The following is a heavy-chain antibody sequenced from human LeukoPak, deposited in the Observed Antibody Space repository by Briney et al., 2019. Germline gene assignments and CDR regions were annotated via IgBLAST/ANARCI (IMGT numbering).Heavy chain of an antibody. CDR2: IYYSGST. D-gene: IGHD3-22*01. CDR3: ARAPLPYYYDSSGSYFDY. CDR1: GGSISSGDYY. J-gene: IGHJ4*02. Sequence: PSETLSLTCTVSGGSISSGDYYWSWIRQPPGKGLEWIGYIYYSGSTYYNPSLKSRVTISVDTSKNQFSLKLSSVTAADTAVYYCARAPLPYYYDSSGSYFDYWGQGTLVTVSS. V-gene: IGHV4-30-4*01.